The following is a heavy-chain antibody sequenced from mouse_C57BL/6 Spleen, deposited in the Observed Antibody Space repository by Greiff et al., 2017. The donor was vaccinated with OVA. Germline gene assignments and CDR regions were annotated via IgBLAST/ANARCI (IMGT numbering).Heavy chain of an antibody. V-gene: IGHV1-66*01. J-gene: IGHJ3*01. CDR2: FYPGSGNT. Sequence: QVQLKQSGPELVKPGASVKISCKASGYSFTSYYIHWVKQRPGQGLEWIGWFYPGSGNTKYNEKFKGKATLTADTSSSTAYMQLSSLTSEDSAVYYCARDNGSYRFAYWGQGTLVTVSA. CDR1: GYSFTSYY. D-gene: IGHD1-1*02. CDR3: ARDNGSYRFAY.